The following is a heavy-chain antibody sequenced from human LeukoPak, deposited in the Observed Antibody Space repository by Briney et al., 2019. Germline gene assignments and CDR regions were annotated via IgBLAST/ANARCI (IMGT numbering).Heavy chain of an antibody. V-gene: IGHV3-30*04. CDR2: ISYDGSNK. CDR3: ARDQDDYDSSGYYFY. CDR1: GFTFSSYA. D-gene: IGHD3-22*01. Sequence: GGSLRLSCAASGFTFSSYAMHWVRQAPGKGLEWVAVISYDGSNKYYADSVKGRFTISRDNSKNTLYLQMNSLRAEDTAVYYCARDQDDYDSSGYYFYWGQGTLVTVSS. J-gene: IGHJ4*02.